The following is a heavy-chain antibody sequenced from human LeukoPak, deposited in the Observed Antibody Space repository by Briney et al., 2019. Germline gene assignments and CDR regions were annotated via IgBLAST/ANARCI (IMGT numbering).Heavy chain of an antibody. D-gene: IGHD3-9*01. J-gene: IGHJ4*02. CDR3: ARGDNFDQ. CDR1: GFTFSGYY. CDR2: ISITGSNI. Sequence: GGSLRLSCAASGFTFSGYYMSWIRQAPGKGLECVSYISITGSNIYYADSVKGRFTISRDNAKNSLYLQMNSLGAEDTAVYYCARGDNFDQWGQGTLVTVSS. V-gene: IGHV3-11*01.